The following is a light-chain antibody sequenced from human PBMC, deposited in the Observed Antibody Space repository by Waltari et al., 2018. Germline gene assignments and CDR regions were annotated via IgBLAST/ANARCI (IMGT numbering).Light chain of an antibody. CDR3: QSYDSDEGVV. CDR1: SDSTARNY. J-gene: IGLJ2*01. V-gene: IGLV6-57*03. Sequence: SLLTQPHSVSESPGKTVTIYCTRTSDSTARNYVQWVHRRPGSAPTTLLCEDNQRPSGVPDRFSGSHDGSSNSASRTISGRKTEDEALYYCQSYDSDEGVVFGGGTKLTVL. CDR2: EDN.